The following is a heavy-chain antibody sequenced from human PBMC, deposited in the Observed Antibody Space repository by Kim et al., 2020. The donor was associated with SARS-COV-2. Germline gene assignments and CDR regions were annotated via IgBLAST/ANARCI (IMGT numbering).Heavy chain of an antibody. D-gene: IGHD3-22*01. CDR2: ISGSGGST. J-gene: IGHJ6*02. Sequence: GGSLRLSCAASGFTFSSYAMSWVRQAPGKGLEWVSAISGSGGSTYYADSVKGRFTISRDNSKNTLYLQMNSLRAEDTAVYYCAKATYYYDSSGYYYVYYYGMDVWGQGTTVTVSS. CDR1: GFTFSSYA. V-gene: IGHV3-23*01. CDR3: AKATYYYDSSGYYYVYYYGMDV.